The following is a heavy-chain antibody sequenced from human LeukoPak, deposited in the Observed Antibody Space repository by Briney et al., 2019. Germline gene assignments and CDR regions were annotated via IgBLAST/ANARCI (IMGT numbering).Heavy chain of an antibody. CDR1: GFTFSSCS. V-gene: IGHV3-21*01. CDR3: ASSARFN. Sequence: WGSLRISCAASGFTFSSCSMNWGREGPAKGLEWVSSISSSSSYIYYADSVKGRFTISRDNAKNSLYLQMNSLRAEDTAVYYCASSARFNWGQGTLVTVSS. J-gene: IGHJ4*02. CDR2: ISSSSSYI. D-gene: IGHD3-10*01.